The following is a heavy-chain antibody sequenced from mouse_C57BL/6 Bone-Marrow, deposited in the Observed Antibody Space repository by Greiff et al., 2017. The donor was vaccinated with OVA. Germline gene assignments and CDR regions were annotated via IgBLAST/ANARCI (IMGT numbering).Heavy chain of an antibody. D-gene: IGHD1-1*01. Sequence: VKLQESGPGLVQPSQSLSITCTVSGFSLTSYGIHWVRQSPGKGLEWLGVIWSGGSTDYNAAFISRLSISKDNSKSQVFFKMNSLQADDTAIYYCARTSLYYGSSCDYWGQGTTLTVSS. J-gene: IGHJ2*01. CDR1: GFSLTSYG. CDR3: ARTSLYYGSSCDY. V-gene: IGHV2-2*01. CDR2: IWSGGST.